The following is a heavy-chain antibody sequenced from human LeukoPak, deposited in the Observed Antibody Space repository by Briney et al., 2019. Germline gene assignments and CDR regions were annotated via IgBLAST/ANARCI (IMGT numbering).Heavy chain of an antibody. J-gene: IGHJ4*02. CDR3: ARDLGSGFLQFDY. Sequence: AGSLTLSCAASGFTFSSNYMSWVRQAPGKGLEWISVIYSGGGTYYPDSVKGRFTISRDNSKNTLYLQINSLRAEDTAVYYCARDLGSGFLQFDYWGQGTLVTVSS. V-gene: IGHV3-66*01. D-gene: IGHD6-19*01. CDR2: IYSGGGT. CDR1: GFTFSSNY.